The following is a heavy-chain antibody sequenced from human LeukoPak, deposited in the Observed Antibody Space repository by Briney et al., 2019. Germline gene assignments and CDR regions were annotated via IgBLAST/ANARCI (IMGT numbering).Heavy chain of an antibody. CDR3: ARRDGYKLHF. D-gene: IGHD5-24*01. J-gene: IGHJ4*02. CDR1: GFVFSRYA. Sequence: GGSLRLSCVASGFVFSRYALHWVRQAPGRSLEWVSGISHDDGSNKDYADSVKGRITISRDNSKSTVFLQMDSLRADDTAVYYCARRDGYKLHFWAQGTLITVSS. V-gene: IGHV3-30*04. CDR2: ISHDDGSNK.